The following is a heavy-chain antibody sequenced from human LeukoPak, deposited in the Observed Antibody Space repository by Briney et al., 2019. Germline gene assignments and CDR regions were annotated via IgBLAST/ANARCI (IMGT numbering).Heavy chain of an antibody. Sequence: GGSLRLSCAASGFTFSSYSMNWVRQAPGKGLEWVSSTSSSSSYIYYADSVKGRFTISRDNAKNSLYLQMNSLRAEDTAVYYCAKYGTYYYDSSGYYPFDYWGQGTLVTVSS. CDR3: AKYGTYYYDSSGYYPFDY. CDR2: TSSSSSYI. CDR1: GFTFSSYS. J-gene: IGHJ4*02. V-gene: IGHV3-21*01. D-gene: IGHD3-22*01.